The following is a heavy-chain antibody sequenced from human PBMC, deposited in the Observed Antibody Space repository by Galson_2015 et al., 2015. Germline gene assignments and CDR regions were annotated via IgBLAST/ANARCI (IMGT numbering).Heavy chain of an antibody. CDR3: ARPGRINSA. Sequence: ATLSLTCTVSGGSISSYYWSWIRHPPGKGLEWIGYIYYSGSTNYNPSLKSRVTISVDTSKNQVSLKLSSVTAADTAVYYCARPGRINSAWGQGTLVTVSS. V-gene: IGHV4-59*01. CDR2: IYYSGST. CDR1: GGSISSYY. J-gene: IGHJ5*02. D-gene: IGHD2-15*01.